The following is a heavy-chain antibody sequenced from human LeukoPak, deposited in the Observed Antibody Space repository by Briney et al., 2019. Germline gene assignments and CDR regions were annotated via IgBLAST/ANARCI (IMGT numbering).Heavy chain of an antibody. V-gene: IGHV3-7*01. CDR2: IKEDGSAT. D-gene: IGHD6-13*01. CDR1: GFTFSSYW. CDR3: ARDPGIAAAGTVGYFDY. J-gene: IGHJ4*02. Sequence: GGSLRLSCAASGFTFSSYWMSWVRQAPGKGLEWVANIKEDGSATYYVDSVKGRFTISRDNADDSLYLQMNSLRAEDTAVYYCARDPGIAAAGTVGYFDYWGQGTLVTVSS.